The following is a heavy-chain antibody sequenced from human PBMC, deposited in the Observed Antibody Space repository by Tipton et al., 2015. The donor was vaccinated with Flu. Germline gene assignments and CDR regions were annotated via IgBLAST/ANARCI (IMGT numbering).Heavy chain of an antibody. Sequence: TLSLTCTVSGGSISSGGYFWSWIRQHPGKGLEWIGYIYYSGSTSYNPSLKGRLTISVDTSKNQFSLKLSSVTAADTAVYYCARDTIFGVAHWGQGTLVTVSS. J-gene: IGHJ4*02. CDR2: IYYSGST. D-gene: IGHD3-3*01. V-gene: IGHV4-31*03. CDR3: ARDTIFGVAH. CDR1: GGSISSGGYF.